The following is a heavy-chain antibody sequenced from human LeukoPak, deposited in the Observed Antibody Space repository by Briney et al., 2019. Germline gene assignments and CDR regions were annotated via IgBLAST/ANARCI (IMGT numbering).Heavy chain of an antibody. J-gene: IGHJ4*02. CDR1: GFTFSSYS. Sequence: GGSLRLSCAASGFTFSSYSMNWVRQAPGKGLEWVSSISSSSSYIYYADSVKGRFTISRDNAKNSLYLQMNSLRAEDTAVYYCARDSITIFGVVTDWGQGTLVTVSS. D-gene: IGHD3-3*01. CDR3: ARDSITIFGVVTD. CDR2: ISSSSSYI. V-gene: IGHV3-21*01.